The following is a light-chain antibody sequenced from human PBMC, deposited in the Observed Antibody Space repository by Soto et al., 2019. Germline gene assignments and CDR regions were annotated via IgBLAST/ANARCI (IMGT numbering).Light chain of an antibody. Sequence: EKGMTQSPATLSMSPGERATLSCRASQSVSSYLAWYQQKPGQAPRLLIYGASTRATGIPARFSGSGSGTEFTLTISSLQSEDFAVYYCQQYNNWPSWTFGQGTKV. V-gene: IGKV3-15*01. J-gene: IGKJ1*01. CDR3: QQYNNWPSWT. CDR1: QSVSSY. CDR2: GAS.